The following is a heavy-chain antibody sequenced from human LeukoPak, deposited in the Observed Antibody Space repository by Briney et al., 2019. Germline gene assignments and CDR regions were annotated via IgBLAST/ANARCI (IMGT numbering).Heavy chain of an antibody. CDR2: ISHSGRT. CDR1: DGAITTDDYF. CDR3: ARVNQEDSHDSSGYYSPFAF. D-gene: IGHD3-22*01. Sequence: PSETLSLTCTVSDGAITTDDYFWSWIRQPPGKGLEWIGYISHSGRTYSNPSLESRVTMSVDRSQNQFSLKLSSVTAADTAVYYCARVNQEDSHDSSGYYSPFAFCGRGTLVTVSS. J-gene: IGHJ4*02. V-gene: IGHV4-30-2*01.